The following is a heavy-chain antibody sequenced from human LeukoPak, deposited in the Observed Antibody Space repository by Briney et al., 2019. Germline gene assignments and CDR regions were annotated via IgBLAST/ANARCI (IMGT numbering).Heavy chain of an antibody. CDR1: GGSISSYY. Sequence: IPSETLSLTCTVSGGSISSYYWSWIRQPARKGLEWIGRIYTSGSTNYNPSLKSRVTMSVDTSKNQFSLKLSSVTAADTAVYYCARDSRTPRSSDRNFDYWGQGTLVTVSS. CDR3: ARDSRTPRSSDRNFDY. J-gene: IGHJ4*02. CDR2: IYTSGST. V-gene: IGHV4-4*07. D-gene: IGHD3-22*01.